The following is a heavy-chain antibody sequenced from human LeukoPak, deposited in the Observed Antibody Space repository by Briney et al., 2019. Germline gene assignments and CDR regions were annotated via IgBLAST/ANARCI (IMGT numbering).Heavy chain of an antibody. CDR3: ARHGGTFDP. Sequence: PSETLSLTCTVSGDSISSYVWSWIRQPPGKGLEWIGYAYHSGITNYNPSLKSRVTISVDTSESQFSLRLSSVTAADTAIYYCARHGGTFDPWGQGILVTVSS. CDR1: GDSISSYV. CDR2: AYHSGIT. J-gene: IGHJ5*02. D-gene: IGHD1-1*01. V-gene: IGHV4-59*01.